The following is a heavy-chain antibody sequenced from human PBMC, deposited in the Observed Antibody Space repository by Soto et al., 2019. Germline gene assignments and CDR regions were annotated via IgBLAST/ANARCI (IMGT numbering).Heavy chain of an antibody. J-gene: IGHJ4*02. D-gene: IGHD3-22*01. Sequence: GASVKVSCKASGYTFTSYYMHWVRQAPGQGLEWMGIINPSGGSTGYAQKFQGRVTMTRDTSTSTVYMELSSLRSEDTAVYYCARSRVTYYYDSSGYFDYWGQGTLVTVSS. CDR1: GYTFTSYY. CDR2: INPSGGST. V-gene: IGHV1-46*01. CDR3: ARSRVTYYYDSSGYFDY.